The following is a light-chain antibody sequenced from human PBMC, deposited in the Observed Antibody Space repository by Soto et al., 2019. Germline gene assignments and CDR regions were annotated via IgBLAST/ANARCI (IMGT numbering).Light chain of an antibody. V-gene: IGLV2-8*01. CDR3: SSYAGSKILL. CDR2: EVS. Sequence: QSALTQPPSASGSPGQSVTISCTGTSSDVGAYNYVSWYQQHPGKAPKLMIYEVSKRPSGVPDRFSGSKSGNTASLTVSGLQAEDEADYYCSSYAGSKILLFGGGTQVTVL. J-gene: IGLJ2*01. CDR1: SSDVGAYNY.